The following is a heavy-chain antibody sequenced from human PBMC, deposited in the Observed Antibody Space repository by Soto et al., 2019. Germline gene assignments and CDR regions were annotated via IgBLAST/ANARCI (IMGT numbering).Heavy chain of an antibody. CDR1: GDSINSHY. V-gene: IGHV4-59*08. J-gene: IGHJ3*02. Sequence: QVQLQESGPGLVKPSETLSLTCTVSGDSINSHYWSWIRQPPGKGLEWIGFIYYSGSTTYNPSLKSRVTISVDTSKIHFSLKLTSVTAADTAMYYCARHVRWLQSAFDIWGQGTMVTVSS. D-gene: IGHD5-12*01. CDR3: ARHVRWLQSAFDI. CDR2: IYYSGST.